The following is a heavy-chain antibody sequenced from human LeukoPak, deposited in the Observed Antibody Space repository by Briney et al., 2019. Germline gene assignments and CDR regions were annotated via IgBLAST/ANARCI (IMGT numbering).Heavy chain of an antibody. D-gene: IGHD4-17*01. CDR3: ASRAYGDAPRGLDAFDI. Sequence: SETLSLTCTVSGGSISSSSYYWGWIRQPPGMGLEWIGSIYYSGSTYYNPSLKSRVTISVDTSKNQFSLKLSSVTAADTAVYYCASRAYGDAPRGLDAFDIWGQGTMVTVSS. V-gene: IGHV4-39*01. J-gene: IGHJ3*02. CDR2: IYYSGST. CDR1: GGSISSSSYY.